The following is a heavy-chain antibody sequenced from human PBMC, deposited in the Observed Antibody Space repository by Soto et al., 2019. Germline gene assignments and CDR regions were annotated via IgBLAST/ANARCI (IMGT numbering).Heavy chain of an antibody. V-gene: IGHV1-69*12. D-gene: IGHD5-18*01. J-gene: IGHJ5*02. Sequence: QVQLVQSGAEVKKPGSSVKVSCKASGGTFSSYAISWVRQAPGQGLEWMGGIIPIFGTANYAQKFQGRVTITADESTSTAYMELSRLRSEDTAMNFRARTYTAMVTGWFDPWGQGTLVTVSS. CDR3: ARTYTAMVTGWFDP. CDR1: GGTFSSYA. CDR2: IIPIFGTA.